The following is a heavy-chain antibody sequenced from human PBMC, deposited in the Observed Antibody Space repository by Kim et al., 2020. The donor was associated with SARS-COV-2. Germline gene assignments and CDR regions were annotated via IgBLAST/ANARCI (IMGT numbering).Heavy chain of an antibody. CDR1: RFTFSSYG. Sequence: GGSLRLSCAASRFTFSSYGMHWVRQAPGKGLEWVAVIWYDGSNKYYADSVKGRFTISRDNSKNTLYLQMNSLRAEDTAVYYCAKDFGISYYYYGMDVWGQGTTVTVSS. V-gene: IGHV3-33*06. J-gene: IGHJ6*02. D-gene: IGHD3-3*01. CDR3: AKDFGISYYYYGMDV. CDR2: IWYDGSNK.